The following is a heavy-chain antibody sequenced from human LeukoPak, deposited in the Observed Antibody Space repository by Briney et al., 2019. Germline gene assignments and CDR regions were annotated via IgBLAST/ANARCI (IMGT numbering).Heavy chain of an antibody. CDR1: GGSFSGYY. J-gene: IGHJ6*02. Sequence: PSETLSLTCAVYGGSFSGYYWSWIRQPPGKGLEWMGEINHSGSTNYNPSLKSRVTISVDTSKNQFSLKLSSVTAADTAVYYCASQGVVYYYYYGMDVWGQGTTVTVSS. CDR2: INHSGST. CDR3: ASQGVVYYYYYGMDV. D-gene: IGHD2-15*01. V-gene: IGHV4-34*01.